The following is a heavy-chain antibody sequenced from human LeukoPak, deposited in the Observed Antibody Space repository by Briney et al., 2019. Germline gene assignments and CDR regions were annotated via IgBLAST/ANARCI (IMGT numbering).Heavy chain of an antibody. J-gene: IGHJ1*01. D-gene: IGHD3-22*01. CDR3: AREARSSGYFLQH. V-gene: IGHV3-74*01. Sequence: GGSLRLSCAASGFTFSSNWMNWVRQAPGEGLVWVSRISGDGTTITYADSVKGRFTISRDNAKNTPYLQMNSLRAEDTAVYYCAREARSSGYFLQHWGQGTLVTVSS. CDR1: GFTFSSNW. CDR2: ISGDGTTI.